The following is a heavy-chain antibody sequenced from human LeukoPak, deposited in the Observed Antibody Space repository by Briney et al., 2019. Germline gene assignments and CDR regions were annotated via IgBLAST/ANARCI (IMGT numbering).Heavy chain of an antibody. J-gene: IGHJ4*02. CDR2: FSSSGNT. CDR1: GVTFSSYV. Sequence: GGSLRLSCAASGVTFSSYVMSWVRQAPGKGLEWVSTFSSSGNTYYADSVKGRFSISRDNFRNTLYLQMNSLRAEDTAVYYCAKRSSATPRLYYFDYWGQGTLVTVSS. D-gene: IGHD6-6*01. V-gene: IGHV3-23*01. CDR3: AKRSSATPRLYYFDY.